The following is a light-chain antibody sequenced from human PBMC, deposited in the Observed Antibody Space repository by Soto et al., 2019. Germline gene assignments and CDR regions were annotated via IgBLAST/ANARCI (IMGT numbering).Light chain of an antibody. Sequence: EIVLTQSPGTLSLSPGERATLSCRASQSVSSSYLAWYQQKPGQAPRLLIYGASSRATGIPDRFSGSGSGTDFTLTISRLEPEDFAVYYCQQYDSPPPITFGQGTRLEIK. CDR3: QQYDSPPPIT. CDR1: QSVSSSY. V-gene: IGKV3-20*01. J-gene: IGKJ5*01. CDR2: GAS.